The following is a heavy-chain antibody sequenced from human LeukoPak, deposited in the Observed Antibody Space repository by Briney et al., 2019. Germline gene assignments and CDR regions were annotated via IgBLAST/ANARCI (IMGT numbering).Heavy chain of an antibody. Sequence: KTSETLSLTCTVSGGSISSYYWSWIRQPAGKRLEWIGRISSSGSTNYNPSLKSRVTMSVDSSKNQFSLILISVTAADTAVCYCARDLDWNYADYWGQGTLVTVSS. D-gene: IGHD1-7*01. V-gene: IGHV4-4*07. CDR3: ARDLDWNYADY. CDR2: ISSSGST. CDR1: GGSISSYY. J-gene: IGHJ4*02.